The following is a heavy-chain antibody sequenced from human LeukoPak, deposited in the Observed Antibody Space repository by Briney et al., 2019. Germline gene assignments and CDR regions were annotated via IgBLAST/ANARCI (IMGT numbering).Heavy chain of an antibody. J-gene: IGHJ6*03. Sequence: SETLSLTCTVSGGSIRSGGYYWTWIRQAPGKGLEWIGYIYHSGHTYYNPSLQSRVTISVDRSKNQFSLKLISVTAADTAVYFCARYCSSASCSPSGMDVWGKGTTVTVSS. CDR1: GGSIRSGGYY. CDR2: IYHSGHT. CDR3: ARYCSSASCSPSGMDV. V-gene: IGHV4-30-2*01. D-gene: IGHD2-2*01.